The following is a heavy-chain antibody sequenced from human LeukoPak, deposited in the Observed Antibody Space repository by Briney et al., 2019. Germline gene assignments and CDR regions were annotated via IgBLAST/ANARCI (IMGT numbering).Heavy chain of an antibody. CDR2: ISSSGSTI. J-gene: IGHJ4*02. CDR1: GFTFSSYE. CDR3: ARGSGGAFGGVMVDY. D-gene: IGHD3-16*01. Sequence: GGSLRLSCAASGFTFSSYEMNWVRQAPGKGLEWVSYISSSGSTIYYADSVKGRFTISRDNAKTSLYLQMNSLRAEDTAVYYCARGSGGAFGGVMVDYWGQGTLVTVSS. V-gene: IGHV3-48*03.